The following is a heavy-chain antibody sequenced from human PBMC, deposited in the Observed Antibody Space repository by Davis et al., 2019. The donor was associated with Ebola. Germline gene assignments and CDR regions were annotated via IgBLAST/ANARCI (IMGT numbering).Heavy chain of an antibody. J-gene: IGHJ4*02. CDR2: INHSGST. Sequence: SETLSLTCAVYGGSFSGYYWSWLRQPAGKGLEWIGEINHSGSTNYNPSLKSRVTISVDTSKNQFSLKLSSVTAADTAVYYCARQSVEMATISHFDYWGQGTLVTVSS. D-gene: IGHD5-24*01. CDR3: ARQSVEMATISHFDY. V-gene: IGHV4-34*01. CDR1: GGSFSGYY.